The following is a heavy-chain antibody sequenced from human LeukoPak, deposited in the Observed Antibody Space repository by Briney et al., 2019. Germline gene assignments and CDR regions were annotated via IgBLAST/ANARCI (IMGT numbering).Heavy chain of an antibody. CDR1: GGSISSSGYY. Sequence: SETLSLTCTASGGSISSSGYYWGWIRQPPGKGLEWIASINYSGTTYYNPSLKSRVTISEDRSKNQFSLKLSSVTAADTAVYYCARVWEQQLAIDYWGQGTLVTVSS. CDR2: INYSGTT. D-gene: IGHD6-13*01. CDR3: ARVWEQQLAIDY. V-gene: IGHV4-39*07. J-gene: IGHJ4*02.